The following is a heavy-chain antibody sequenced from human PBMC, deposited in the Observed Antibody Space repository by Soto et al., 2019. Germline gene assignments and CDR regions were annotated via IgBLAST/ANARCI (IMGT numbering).Heavy chain of an antibody. V-gene: IGHV4-39*01. CDR2: IFYSGYT. CDR3: ARQAEGYDFWSAYPGYFDY. J-gene: IGHJ4*02. D-gene: IGHD3-3*01. Sequence: SETLSLTCTVSGGTISSSSHYWGWIRQPPGKGLEWIGTIFYSGYTYYNPSLQSRVTISVDTSKSQFSLTLSSVTAADRAMYYCARQAEGYDFWSAYPGYFDYWGQGALVTVSS. CDR1: GGTISSSSHY.